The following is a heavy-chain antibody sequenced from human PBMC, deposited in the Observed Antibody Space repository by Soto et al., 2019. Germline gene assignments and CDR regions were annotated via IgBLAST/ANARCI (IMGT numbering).Heavy chain of an antibody. CDR2: ISSSGSTI. CDR3: AREERYNWNDGGNWFDP. CDR1: GFTFSSYS. J-gene: IGHJ5*02. V-gene: IGHV3-48*04. Sequence: PGGSLRLSCAASGFTFSSYSMNWVRQAPGKGLEWVSYISSSGSTIYYADSVKGRFTISRDNAKNSLYLQMNSLRAEDTAVYYCAREERYNWNDGGNWFDPWGQGTLVTVSS. D-gene: IGHD1-1*01.